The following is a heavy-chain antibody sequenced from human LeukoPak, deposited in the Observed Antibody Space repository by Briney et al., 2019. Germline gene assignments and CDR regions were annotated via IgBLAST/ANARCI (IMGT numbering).Heavy chain of an antibody. CDR1: GGSISSGGYY. Sequence: SETLSLTCTVSGGSISSGGYYWSWIRQHPGKGLEWIGYIYYSASTNYNPSLKSRVTISVDTSKNQFSLKLSSVTAADTAVYYCARPRIVGATNPFDYWGQGTLVTVSS. CDR3: ARPRIVGATNPFDY. CDR2: IYYSAST. V-gene: IGHV4-61*08. D-gene: IGHD1-26*01. J-gene: IGHJ4*02.